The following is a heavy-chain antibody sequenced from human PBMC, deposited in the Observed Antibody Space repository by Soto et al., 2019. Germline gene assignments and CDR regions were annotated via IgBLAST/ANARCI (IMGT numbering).Heavy chain of an antibody. Sequence: WWSLRLACAACRETVCISAVSVALQAPEKEQEWVSAISCSGGSTYYADSVKGLFTISRDNSKNTLYLQMNSLRAEDTAVYYCAKDSELLFFQALLDARLNSNYFAYLGNGTLVTVSP. V-gene: IGHV3-23*01. CDR1: RETVCISA. J-gene: IGHJ4*01. CDR2: ISCSGGST. CDR3: AKDSELLFFQALLDARLNSNYFAY. D-gene: IGHD3-3*01.